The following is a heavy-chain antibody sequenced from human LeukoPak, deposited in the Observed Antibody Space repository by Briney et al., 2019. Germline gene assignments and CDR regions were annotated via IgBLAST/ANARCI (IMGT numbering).Heavy chain of an antibody. Sequence: PSETLSLTCAVYGGSFSGYYWSWIRQPPGKGLEWIGETNHSGSTNYNPSLKSRVTISVDTSKNQFSLKLSSVTAADTAVYYCATLIPSSSWPYNWFDPWGRGTLVTVSS. J-gene: IGHJ5*02. CDR2: TNHSGST. CDR3: ATLIPSSSWPYNWFDP. V-gene: IGHV4-34*01. CDR1: GGSFSGYY. D-gene: IGHD6-13*01.